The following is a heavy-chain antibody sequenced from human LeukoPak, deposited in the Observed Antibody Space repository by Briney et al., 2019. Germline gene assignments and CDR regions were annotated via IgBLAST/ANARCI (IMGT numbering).Heavy chain of an antibody. CDR3: ARGSSLSWHSI. J-gene: IGHJ3*02. Sequence: SETLSLTCAVYGGSFSGYYWSWIRRPPGKGLEWIGEINHSGSINYNPSLKSRVTISVDTSKNQFSLKLSSVTAADTAVYYCARGSSLSWHSIWGQGTMVTVSS. CDR1: GGSFSGYY. CDR2: INHSGSI. V-gene: IGHV4-34*01. D-gene: IGHD2-15*01.